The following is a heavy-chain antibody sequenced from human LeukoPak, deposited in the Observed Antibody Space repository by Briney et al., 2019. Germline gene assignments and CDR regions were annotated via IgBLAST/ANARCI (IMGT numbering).Heavy chain of an antibody. V-gene: IGHV3-7*01. D-gene: IGHD3-22*01. CDR2: INPDGSVK. CDR1: GFTFSYNW. Sequence: GGSLRLSCEASGFTFSYNWMSWVRQAPGKGLEWVANINPDGSVKYYVDSVKGRFTISRDNAKTSLYLQMNSLRAEDTAVYDCARGVDYYDSNKYYSYYFDYWGQGTLVTVSS. J-gene: IGHJ4*02. CDR3: ARGVDYYDSNKYYSYYFDY.